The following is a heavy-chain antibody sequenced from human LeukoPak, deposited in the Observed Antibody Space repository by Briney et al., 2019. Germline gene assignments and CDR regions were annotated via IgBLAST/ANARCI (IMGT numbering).Heavy chain of an antibody. D-gene: IGHD6-13*01. CDR2: IYTSGST. CDR3: ARSPLYSGSWAYFDY. V-gene: IGHV4-61*02. CDR1: GGSISSGSYY. J-gene: IGHJ4*02. Sequence: SETLSLTCTVSGGSISSGSYYWSWIRQPAGKGLEWIGRIYTSGSTNYNPSLKSRVTISVDTSKNQFSLKLSSVTAADTAVYYCARSPLYSGSWAYFDYWGQGTLVTVSS.